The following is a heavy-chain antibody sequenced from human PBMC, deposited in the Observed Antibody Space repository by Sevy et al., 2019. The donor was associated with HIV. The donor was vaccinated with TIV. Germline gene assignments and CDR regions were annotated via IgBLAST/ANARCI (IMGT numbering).Heavy chain of an antibody. D-gene: IGHD3-3*01. CDR1: GFRFSDYG. CDR3: AKDHYDYRTGYYGYYGMDV. J-gene: IGHJ6*02. V-gene: IGHV3-30*02. CDR2: IRFDGSMK. Sequence: PGGSLRLSCAASGFRFSDYGMHWVRQAPGKGLEWVSLIRFDGSMKYIADSVKGRFTISRDKVKDTLYLQMNSLRPEDTAVYYCAKDHYDYRTGYYGYYGMDVWGQGTTVTVSS.